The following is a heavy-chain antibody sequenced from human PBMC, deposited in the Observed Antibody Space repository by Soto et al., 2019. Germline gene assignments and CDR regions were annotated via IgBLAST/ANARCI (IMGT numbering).Heavy chain of an antibody. CDR3: AKSLRSGDDY. V-gene: IGHV3-23*01. CDR2: ISGSGGST. CDR1: GFTFSSYS. D-gene: IGHD2-15*01. J-gene: IGHJ4*02. Sequence: QSGGSLRLSCAASGFTFSSYSMSWVRQAPGKGLEWVSVISGSGGSTYYADSVKGRFTTSRDNSKNTLYLQMNSLRAEDTAVYYCAKSLRSGDDYWGQGTLVTVSS.